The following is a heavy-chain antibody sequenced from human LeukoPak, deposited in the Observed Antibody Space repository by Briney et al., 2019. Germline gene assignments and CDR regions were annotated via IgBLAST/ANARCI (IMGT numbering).Heavy chain of an antibody. J-gene: IGHJ4*02. V-gene: IGHV3-48*03. CDR3: AGADCSSASCFAVFDH. Sequence: GGSLRLSCAASGFDFHTFEMNWVRQAPGKGLEWVSRIGSSGRTTYYADSVKGRFTISRDNANNSLYLQMNSLGAEDTAVYYCAGADCSSASCFAVFDHWGQGALVTVSS. CDR1: GFDFHTFE. CDR2: IGSSGRTT. D-gene: IGHD2-2*01.